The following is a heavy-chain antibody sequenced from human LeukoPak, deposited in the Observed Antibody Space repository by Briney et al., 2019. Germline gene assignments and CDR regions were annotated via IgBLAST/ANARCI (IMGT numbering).Heavy chain of an antibody. J-gene: IGHJ3*02. CDR3: ATLHYDSSGYFDAFDM. Sequence: SETPSLTCTVSGGSVSSSNYYWGSIRQPPGKWLEWIGNMYYTGSTYHNPSLKSRLTISIDTSKNQFSLKLSSVTATDTAVYYCATLHYDSSGYFDAFDMWGQGIMVTVSS. CDR2: MYYTGST. D-gene: IGHD3-22*01. CDR1: GGSVSSSNYY. V-gene: IGHV4-39*01.